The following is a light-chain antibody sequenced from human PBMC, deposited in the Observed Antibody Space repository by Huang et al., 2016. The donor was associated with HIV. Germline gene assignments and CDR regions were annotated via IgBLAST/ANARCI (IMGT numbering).Light chain of an antibody. CDR2: GAS. Sequence: EIVMTQSPATLSVSPGERATLSCRASQSVSSNLAWYQQKPGQAPRLPIYGASTRATGIPARLRCSGSGTEFTLTISSLQSEDFAVYYCQQYNNWPPATFGPGTKVDIK. CDR3: QQYNNWPPAT. V-gene: IGKV3-15*01. CDR1: QSVSSN. J-gene: IGKJ3*01.